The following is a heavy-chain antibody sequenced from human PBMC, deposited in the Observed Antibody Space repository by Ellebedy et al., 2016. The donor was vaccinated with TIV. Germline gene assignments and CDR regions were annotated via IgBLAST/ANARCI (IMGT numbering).Heavy chain of an antibody. D-gene: IGHD6-13*01. J-gene: IGHJ6*02. V-gene: IGHV3-64*01. CDR1: GFTFSSYA. CDR2: ISSNGGST. CDR3: AREALDETAGPYIYYYGMDV. Sequence: PGGSLRLSCAASGFTFSSYAMHWVRQAPGKGLAYVSAISSNGGSTYYANSVKGRFTISRDNSKNTLYLQMGSLRAEDTAVYYCAREALDETAGPYIYYYGMDVWGQGTTVTVSS.